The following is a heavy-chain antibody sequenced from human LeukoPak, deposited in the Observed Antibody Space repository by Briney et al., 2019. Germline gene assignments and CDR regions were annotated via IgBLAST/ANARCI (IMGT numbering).Heavy chain of an antibody. J-gene: IGHJ4*02. Sequence: SETLSLTCTVSGGSISSNYYWGWIRQPPGKGLEWIGSIFHSGTTYYNPSLKSRVTISIDTSKNQFSLKLSSVTAADTAMYYCARVVGATHFDYWGQGTLVTVSS. V-gene: IGHV4-38-2*02. CDR2: IFHSGTT. CDR3: ARVVGATHFDY. D-gene: IGHD1-26*01. CDR1: GGSISSNYY.